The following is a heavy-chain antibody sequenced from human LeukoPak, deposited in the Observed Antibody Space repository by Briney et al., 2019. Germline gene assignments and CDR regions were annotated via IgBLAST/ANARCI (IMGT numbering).Heavy chain of an antibody. V-gene: IGHV1-2*02. J-gene: IGHJ5*02. CDR2: INPNSGGT. CDR1: GYTFTSYY. CDR3: AREVELRKGNWFDP. Sequence: ASVKVSCKASGYTFTSYYMHWVRQAPGQGLEWMGWINPNSGGTNYAQKFQGRVTMTRDTSISTAYMELSRLRSDDTAVYYCAREVELRKGNWFDPWGQGTLVTVSS. D-gene: IGHD1-7*01.